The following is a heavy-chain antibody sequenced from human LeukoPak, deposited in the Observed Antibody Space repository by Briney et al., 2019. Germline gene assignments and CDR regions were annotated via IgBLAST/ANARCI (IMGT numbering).Heavy chain of an antibody. CDR2: INPNSGGT. J-gene: IGHJ4*02. CDR3: ARDRSRYFDH. Sequence: ASVKVSCKASGYTFTDYYMHWVRQVPGQGLEWMGWINPNSGGTDYARNFQGRVTMTRDTSISTVYMELSRLTSDDTAVYYCARDRSRYFDHWGQGTLLTVSS. D-gene: IGHD1-26*01. V-gene: IGHV1-2*02. CDR1: GYTFTDYY.